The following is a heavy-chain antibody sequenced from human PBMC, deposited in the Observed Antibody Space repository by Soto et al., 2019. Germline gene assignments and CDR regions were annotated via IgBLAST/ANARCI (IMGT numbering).Heavy chain of an antibody. J-gene: IGHJ4*02. CDR2: INHSGRT. CDR3: ASTCSGGSCYPGLFDY. D-gene: IGHD2-15*01. CDR1: GGSFSGYY. Sequence: QVQLQQWGAGLLKPSETLSLTCAVYGGSFSGYYWSWIRQPPGKGLEWIGEINHSGRTNYNPSLKSRVTISVDTSKNQVSLKLSSVTAAYTAVYYCASTCSGGSCYPGLFDYWGQGTLVTVAS. V-gene: IGHV4-34*01.